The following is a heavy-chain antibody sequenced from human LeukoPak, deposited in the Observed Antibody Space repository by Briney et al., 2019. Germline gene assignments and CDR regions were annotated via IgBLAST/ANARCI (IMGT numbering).Heavy chain of an antibody. CDR1: GGSFSGYY. V-gene: IGHV4-34*01. Sequence: SETLSLTCAVYGGSFSGYYWSWIRQPPGKGLEWIGEINHSGSTNYNPSLKSRVTISVDTSKNQFSLKLSSVTAADTAVYYCARVSQWLVHHFDYCGQGTLVTVSS. CDR3: ARVSQWLVHHFDY. CDR2: INHSGST. J-gene: IGHJ4*02. D-gene: IGHD6-19*01.